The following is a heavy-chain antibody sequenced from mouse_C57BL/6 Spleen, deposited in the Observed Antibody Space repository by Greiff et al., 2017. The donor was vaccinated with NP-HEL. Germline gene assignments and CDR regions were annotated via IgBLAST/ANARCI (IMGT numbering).Heavy chain of an antibody. CDR1: GYTFTSYW. CDR3: ARSDGYYEGFAY. Sequence: QVQLQQPGAELVMPGASVKLSCKASGYTFTSYWMHWVKQRPGQGLEWIGEIDPSDSYTNYNQKFKGKSTLTVDKSSSTAYMQLSSLTSEDSAVYYCARSDGYYEGFAYWGQGTLVTVSA. J-gene: IGHJ3*01. D-gene: IGHD2-3*01. CDR2: IDPSDSYT. V-gene: IGHV1-69*01.